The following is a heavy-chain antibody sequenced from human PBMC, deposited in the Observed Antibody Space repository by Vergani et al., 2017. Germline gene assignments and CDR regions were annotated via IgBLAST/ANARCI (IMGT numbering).Heavy chain of an antibody. D-gene: IGHD3-10*01. CDR2: IFSSGTT. CDR1: GGSVRTSIGYY. CDR3: ARKLSYYYGSGSDDYNPYYYEGMDV. J-gene: IGHJ6*02. V-gene: IGHV4-61*02. Sequence: QVQLQESGPGLVKPSQTLSLSCTVSGGSVRTSIGYYWTWIRQPAGKTLEWIGEIFSSGTTNYNPSFKNRVTMSVDTSKNQFSLKLNSVTAADTAVYFCARKLSYYYGSGSDDYNPYYYEGMDVWGPGTTVTVSS.